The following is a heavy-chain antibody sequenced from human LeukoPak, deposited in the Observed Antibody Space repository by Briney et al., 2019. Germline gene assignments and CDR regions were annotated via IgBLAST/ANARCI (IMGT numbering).Heavy chain of an antibody. Sequence: GGSLRLSCAASGFTFSSYSMNWVRQAPGKGLEWVSSISSSSSYIYYADSVKGRFTISRDNVDNVVYLEMNSLGAEDTATYYCARVAVSGPTGWFDSWGQGTLVIVSS. V-gene: IGHV3-21*01. CDR3: ARVAVSGPTGWFDS. CDR1: GFTFSSYS. CDR2: ISSSSSYI. D-gene: IGHD2-8*02. J-gene: IGHJ5*01.